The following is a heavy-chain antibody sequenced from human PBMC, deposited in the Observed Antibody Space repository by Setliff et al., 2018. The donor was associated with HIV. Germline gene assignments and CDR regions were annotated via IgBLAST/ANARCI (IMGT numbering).Heavy chain of an antibody. CDR1: GASISSNTYY. CDR3: ARQWGERVMDV. V-gene: IGHV4-39*01. D-gene: IGHD3-16*01. CDR2: IYHSGST. J-gene: IGHJ6*03. Sequence: SETLSLTCTVSGASISSNTYYWGWIRQTPGKELEWIGNIYHSGSTNYNPSLKSRVAISVDRSKRYFFLKLSSVTAADTAVYYCARQWGERVMDVWGNGTTVTVSS.